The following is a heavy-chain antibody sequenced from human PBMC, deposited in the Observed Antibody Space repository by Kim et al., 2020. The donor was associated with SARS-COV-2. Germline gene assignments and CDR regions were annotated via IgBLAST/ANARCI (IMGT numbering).Heavy chain of an antibody. CDR3: AKAGVGAMDSKYYFDY. D-gene: IGHD1-26*01. V-gene: IGHV3-23*03. Sequence: GGSLRLSCADSGFTFSSYAMSWVRQAPGKGLEWVSVIYSGGSSTYYADSVKGRFTISRDNSKNTLYLQMNSLRAEDTAVYYCAKAGVGAMDSKYYFDYWGQGTLVTVSA. CDR1: GFTFSSYA. CDR2: IYSGGSST. J-gene: IGHJ4*02.